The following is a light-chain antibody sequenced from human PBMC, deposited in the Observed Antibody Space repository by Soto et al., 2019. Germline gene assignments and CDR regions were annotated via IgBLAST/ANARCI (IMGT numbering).Light chain of an antibody. CDR2: GAS. V-gene: IGKV3D-20*02. CDR3: QQRSSWPWT. Sequence: EIVMTQSPATLSVSPGERATLSCRAGQSVSSSYLAWYQQKPGQAPRLLIYGASNRATGIPASFSGSGSGTDFTLTITSIEPEDFAVYYCQQRSSWPWTFGQGTRLEIK. J-gene: IGKJ5*01. CDR1: QSVSSSY.